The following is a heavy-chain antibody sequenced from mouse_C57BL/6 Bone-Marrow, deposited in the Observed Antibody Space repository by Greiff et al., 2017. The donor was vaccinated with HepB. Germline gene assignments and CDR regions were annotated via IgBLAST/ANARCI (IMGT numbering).Heavy chain of an antibody. Sequence: VQLKESGPELVKPGASVKIPCKASGYTFTDYNMDWVKQSHGKSLEWIGDINPNNGGTIYNQKFKGKATLTVDKSSSTAYMELSSLTSEDSAVYCCARELRPRVFAYWGQGTLVTVSA. V-gene: IGHV1-18*01. D-gene: IGHD3-2*02. CDR1: GYTFTDYN. J-gene: IGHJ3*01. CDR2: INPNNGGT. CDR3: ARELRPRVFAY.